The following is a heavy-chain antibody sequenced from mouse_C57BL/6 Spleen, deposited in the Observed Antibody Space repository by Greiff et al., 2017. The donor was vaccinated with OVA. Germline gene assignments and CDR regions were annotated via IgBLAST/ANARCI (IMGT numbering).Heavy chain of an antibody. V-gene: IGHV5-12*01. CDR1: GFTFSDYY. D-gene: IGHD3-3*01. Sequence: VQLKQSGGGLVQPGGSLKLSCAASGFTFSDYYMYWVRQTPEKRLEWVAYISNGGGSTYYPDNVKGRFTISRDNAKNTLYLQMSRLKSEDTAMYYCARHPRSLGNAKDYWGQGTSVTVSS. CDR3: ARHPRSLGNAKDY. CDR2: ISNGGGST. J-gene: IGHJ4*01.